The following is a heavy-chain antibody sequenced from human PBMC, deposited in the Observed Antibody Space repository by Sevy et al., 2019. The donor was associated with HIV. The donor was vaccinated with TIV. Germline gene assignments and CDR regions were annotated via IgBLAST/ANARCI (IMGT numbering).Heavy chain of an antibody. CDR3: ARGSRGTFGS. V-gene: IGHV3-74*01. Sequence: GGSLRLSCAASGFTFTSDYMHWVRQPPGKGLVWVSHINTDGKMIRYADSVKGRFTTSRDNAKNTLYLQMNRLRAEETAVYYCARGSRGTFGSWGQGTLVTVSS. D-gene: IGHD1-26*01. J-gene: IGHJ4*02. CDR1: GFTFTSDY. CDR2: INTDGKMI.